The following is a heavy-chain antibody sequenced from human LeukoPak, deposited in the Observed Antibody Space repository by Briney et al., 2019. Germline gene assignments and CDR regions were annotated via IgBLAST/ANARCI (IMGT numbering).Heavy chain of an antibody. V-gene: IGHV4-39*07. J-gene: IGHJ5*02. CDR3: ARAPMLNWFDP. D-gene: IGHD2-2*01. CDR1: GGSISSYY. CDR2: IYYSGST. Sequence: SETLSLTCTVSGGSISSYYWGWIRQPPGKGLEWIGSIYYSGSTYYNPSLKSRVTISVDTSKNQFSLKLSSVTAADTAVYYCARAPMLNWFDPWGQGALVTVSS.